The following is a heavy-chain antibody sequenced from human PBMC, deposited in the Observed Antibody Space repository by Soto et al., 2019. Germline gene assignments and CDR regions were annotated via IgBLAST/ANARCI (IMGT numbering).Heavy chain of an antibody. CDR3: ARGYYDFWSGYLTPNWFDP. CDR2: ISPYNGNT. Sequence: ASVKVSCKASGYTFTSYGISWVRQAPGQGLEWMGWISPYNGNTNYAQKLQYRVTMTTDTSTSTAYMELRSLRSDDTAVYYCARGYYDFWSGYLTPNWFDPWGQGTLVTVSS. V-gene: IGHV1-18*04. D-gene: IGHD3-3*01. J-gene: IGHJ5*02. CDR1: GYTFTSYG.